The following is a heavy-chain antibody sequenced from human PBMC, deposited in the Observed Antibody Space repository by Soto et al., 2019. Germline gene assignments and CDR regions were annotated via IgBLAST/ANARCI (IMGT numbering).Heavy chain of an antibody. CDR1: GFSLTTTGAG. CDR3: SKDVSDY. Sequence: QITLRESGPTLVQPTQTLTLTCTFSGFSLTTTGAGVAWIRQPPGKALEWLALLYWNGEKRYTPSLKDRLSIAKDPSSNQVVLKMTNMDPMDTATYYCSKDVSDYWGQGTLVTVSS. CDR2: LYWNGEK. V-gene: IGHV2-5*01. J-gene: IGHJ4*02.